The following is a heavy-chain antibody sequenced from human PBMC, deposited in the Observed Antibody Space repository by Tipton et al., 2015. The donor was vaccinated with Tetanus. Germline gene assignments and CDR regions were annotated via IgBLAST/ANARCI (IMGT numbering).Heavy chain of an antibody. CDR1: GASISNYQNY. CDR3: ARQSCSGGSCRFDP. J-gene: IGHJ5*02. Sequence: TLSLTCAVSGASISNYQNYWAWIRQPPGKGLEYIGSIYYSGSTCLNPSLKSRAIISVDTSKNQFSLNLTSVTAADTAFYYCARQSCSGGSCRFDPWGQGTLVTVSS. D-gene: IGHD2-15*01. V-gene: IGHV4-39*01. CDR2: IYYSGST.